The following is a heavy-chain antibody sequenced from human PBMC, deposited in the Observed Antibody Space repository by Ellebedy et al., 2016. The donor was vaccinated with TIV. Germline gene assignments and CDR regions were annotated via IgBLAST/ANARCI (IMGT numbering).Heavy chain of an antibody. CDR1: EFSFTNAW. Sequence: GESLKISXAASEFSFTNAWMSWVRQPAGKGLEWVGSINTNPDGGSADYAAPVKGGFIISRDDSKNTVYLQMNSLKTEDTGVYYCTSSTSGLFFDLWGQGTKVTVSS. CDR3: TSSTSGLFFDL. J-gene: IGHJ3*01. CDR2: INTNPDGGSA. D-gene: IGHD3-10*01. V-gene: IGHV3-15*01.